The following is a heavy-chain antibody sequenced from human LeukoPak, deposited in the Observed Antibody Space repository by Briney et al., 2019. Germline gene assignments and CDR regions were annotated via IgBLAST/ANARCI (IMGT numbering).Heavy chain of an antibody. J-gene: IGHJ4*02. CDR3: ARVALEQLGSFDY. D-gene: IGHD6-13*01. Sequence: TSETLSLTCAVCGGSFSGYYWSWIRQHPGKGLEWIGYIYYSGSTYYNPSLKSRVTISVDTSKNQFSLKLSSVTAADTAVYYCARVALEQLGSFDYWGQGTLVTVSS. CDR1: GGSFSGYY. CDR2: IYYSGST. V-gene: IGHV4-31*11.